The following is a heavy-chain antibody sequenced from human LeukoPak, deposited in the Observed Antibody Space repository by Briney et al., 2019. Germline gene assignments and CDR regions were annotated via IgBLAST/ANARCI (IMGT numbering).Heavy chain of an antibody. D-gene: IGHD4-11*01. J-gene: IGHJ5*02. CDR1: GGTFSSYA. CDR3: ARGLLGLMRSDYSNYWDNWFDP. V-gene: IGHV1-69*06. CDR2: IIPIFGTT. Sequence: ASVKVSCKASGGTFSSYAISWVRQAPGQGLEWMGGIIPIFGTTNYAQKFQDRVTITADKSTSTAYMELSSLRSEDTAVYYCARGLLGLMRSDYSNYWDNWFDPWGQGTLVTVSS.